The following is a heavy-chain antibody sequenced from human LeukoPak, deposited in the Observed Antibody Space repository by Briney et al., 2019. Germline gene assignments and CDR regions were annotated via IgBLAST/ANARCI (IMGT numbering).Heavy chain of an antibody. CDR2: ISYDGSNK. J-gene: IGHJ6*02. CDR1: GFTFSSYA. V-gene: IGHV3-30-3*01. D-gene: IGHD5-12*01. Sequence: GGSLRLSCAASGFTFSSYAMHWVRQAPGKGLEWVAVISYDGSNKYYADSVKGRFTISRDNSKNTLYLHMNSLRAEDTAVYYCARVSIVANYGMDVWGQGTTVTVSS. CDR3: ARVSIVANYGMDV.